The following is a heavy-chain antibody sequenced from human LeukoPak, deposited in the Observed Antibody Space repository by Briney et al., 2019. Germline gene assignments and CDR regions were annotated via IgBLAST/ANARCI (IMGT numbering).Heavy chain of an antibody. D-gene: IGHD3-10*01. CDR2: IYYSGST. V-gene: IGHV4-59*08. Sequence: SETLSLTCTVSGGSISSHYWSWIRQPPGKGLEWIGYIYYSGSTNYNTSLKSRVTISVDTSKNQFSLKLSYVIAADTAVYYCARGLGGSGSPFDYWGQGTLVTVSA. J-gene: IGHJ4*02. CDR1: GGSISSHY. CDR3: ARGLGGSGSPFDY.